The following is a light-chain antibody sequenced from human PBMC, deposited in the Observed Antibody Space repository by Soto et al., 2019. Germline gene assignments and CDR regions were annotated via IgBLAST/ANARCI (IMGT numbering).Light chain of an antibody. V-gene: IGKV4-1*01. J-gene: IGKJ2*02. CDR1: QSVLYSSNNKNY. CDR3: QQYYSTPRT. CDR2: WAS. Sequence: DIVMTQSPDSLAVSVGERATINCKSSQSVLYSSNNKNYLAWYQQKPGQPPKLLIYWASTLESGVPDRFSGSGSGTDFTLTISSLQAEDVAVYYCQQYYSTPRTFGQGTKLEIK.